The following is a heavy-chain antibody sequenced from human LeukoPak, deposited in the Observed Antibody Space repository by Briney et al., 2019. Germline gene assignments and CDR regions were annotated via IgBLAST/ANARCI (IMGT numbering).Heavy chain of an antibody. D-gene: IGHD1-14*01. V-gene: IGHV3-74*01. J-gene: IGHJ4*02. CDR1: GFTLSTYW. Sequence: GSLRLSCAASGFTLSTYWMHWVRQVPGKGLVWVSRINSDGSTTNYADSVKGRFTISRDNAKNTLYLQMNSLRAEDTAVYYCARGSGMGDYWGQGTLVTVSS. CDR3: ARGSGMGDY. CDR2: INSDGSTT.